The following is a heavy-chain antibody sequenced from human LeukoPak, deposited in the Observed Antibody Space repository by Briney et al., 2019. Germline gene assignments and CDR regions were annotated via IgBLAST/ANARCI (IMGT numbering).Heavy chain of an antibody. V-gene: IGHV3-66*01. Sequence: GGSLRLSCAVSGFTVSSNFMSWVRQAPGKGPEWVSVIYTSGITYYADSVRGRFTISRDNSKNTLYLQMYSLTAEDTAVYYCAREDAGGTYSFDYWGQGTLVTVSS. CDR2: IYTSGIT. CDR3: AREDAGGTYSFDY. J-gene: IGHJ4*02. CDR1: GFTVSSNF. D-gene: IGHD1-26*01.